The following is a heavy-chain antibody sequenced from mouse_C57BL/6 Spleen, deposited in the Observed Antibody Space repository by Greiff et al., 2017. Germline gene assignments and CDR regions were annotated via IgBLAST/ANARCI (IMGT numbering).Heavy chain of an antibody. J-gene: IGHJ4*01. V-gene: IGHV3-6*01. CDR2: ISYDGSN. Sequence: EVKLVESGPGLVKPSQSLSLTCSVTGYSITSGYYWNWIRQFPGNKLEWMGYISYDGSNNYNPSLKNRISITRDTSKNQFFRKLNSVTTEDTATYYCAALRRYAMDYWGQGTSVTVSS. CDR1: GYSITSGYY. D-gene: IGHD2-12*01. CDR3: AALRRYAMDY.